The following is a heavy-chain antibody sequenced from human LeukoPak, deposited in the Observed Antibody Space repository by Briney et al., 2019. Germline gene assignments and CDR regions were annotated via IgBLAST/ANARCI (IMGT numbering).Heavy chain of an antibody. D-gene: IGHD4-17*01. J-gene: IGHJ5*02. Sequence: ASVKVSCKVSGYTLTELSMHWVRQAPGKGLEWMGGFDPEDGETIYAQKFQGRVTMTEDTSTDTAYMELSSLRSEDTAVYYCATDPGVTKTTYNWFDPWGQGTLATVSS. V-gene: IGHV1-24*01. CDR2: FDPEDGET. CDR3: ATDPGVTKTTYNWFDP. CDR1: GYTLTELS.